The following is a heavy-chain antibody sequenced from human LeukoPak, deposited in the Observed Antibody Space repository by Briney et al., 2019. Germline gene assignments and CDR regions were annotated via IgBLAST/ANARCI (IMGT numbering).Heavy chain of an antibody. D-gene: IGHD2-8*01. CDR3: ARGHNGVLFYFDY. CDR1: GYSISSGYY. V-gene: IGHV4-38-2*01. CDR2: IYHSGST. J-gene: IGHJ4*02. Sequence: PSETLSLTCAVSGYSISSGYYWGWIRQPPGKGLEWIGSIYHSGSTYYNPSLKSRVTISVDTSKNQFSLKLSSVTAADTAVYYCARGHNGVLFYFDYWGQGTLVTVSS.